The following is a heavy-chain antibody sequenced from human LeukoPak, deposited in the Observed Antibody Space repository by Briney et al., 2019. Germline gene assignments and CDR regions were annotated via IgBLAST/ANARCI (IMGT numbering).Heavy chain of an antibody. J-gene: IGHJ5*02. V-gene: IGHV5-51*01. CDR1: GYSFTSYW. D-gene: IGHD2-15*01. CDR2: IYPGDSDT. CDR3: ARASCSGGSCYLRVYSAWFDP. Sequence: GESLKISCKGSGYSFTSYWIGWVRQMPGKGLEWMGIIYPGDSDTRYSPSFQGQVTISADKSISTAYLQWSSLKASDTAMYYCARASCSGGSCYLRVYSAWFDPWGQGTLVTVSS.